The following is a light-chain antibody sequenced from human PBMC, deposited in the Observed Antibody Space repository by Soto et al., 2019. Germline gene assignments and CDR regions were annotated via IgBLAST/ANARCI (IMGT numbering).Light chain of an antibody. V-gene: IGKV3-20*01. Sequence: EIVLTQSPGTLSLSPGERATLSCRASQSVSSSYLAWYQQKPGQAPRLLIYGASSRATGIPDRFSGSGSGTDFTLTISRLEPEDFAVYYCQQYGSVKLTFGGGTKVEIK. J-gene: IGKJ4*01. CDR1: QSVSSSY. CDR2: GAS. CDR3: QQYGSVKLT.